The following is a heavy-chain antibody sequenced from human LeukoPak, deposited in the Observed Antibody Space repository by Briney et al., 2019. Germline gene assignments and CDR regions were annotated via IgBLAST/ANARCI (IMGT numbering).Heavy chain of an antibody. D-gene: IGHD1-7*01. Sequence: GGSLRLPCSRTGFTFNNYALAWVRQAPGKGLEYISVITYNGISTYYADSVKGRFTISRDNFKSTLYLQMSSLRAEDTAVYYCAMNWNCDTWGQGTLVTVSS. CDR1: GFTFNNYA. CDR3: AMNWNCDT. V-gene: IGHV3-64D*09. CDR2: ITYNGIST. J-gene: IGHJ5*02.